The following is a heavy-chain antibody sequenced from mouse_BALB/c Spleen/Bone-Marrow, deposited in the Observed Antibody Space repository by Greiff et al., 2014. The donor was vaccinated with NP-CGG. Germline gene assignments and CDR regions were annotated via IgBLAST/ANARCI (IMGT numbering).Heavy chain of an antibody. J-gene: IGHJ4*01. Sequence: VKLVESGPGLVAPSQSLSITCTVSGFSLTGYGVSWVRQPPGKGLEWLGMIWGDGSTDYNSALKSRLSISKDNSKSQVFLKMNSLQTDDTARYYCARDSFLITRALDYWVKEPQSPSPQ. CDR3: ARDSFLITRALDY. D-gene: IGHD2-4*01. CDR2: IWGDGST. CDR1: GFSLTGYG. V-gene: IGHV2-6-7*01.